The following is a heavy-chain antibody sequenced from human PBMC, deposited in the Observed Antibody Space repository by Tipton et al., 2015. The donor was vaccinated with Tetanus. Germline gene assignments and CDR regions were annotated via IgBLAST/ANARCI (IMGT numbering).Heavy chain of an antibody. J-gene: IGHJ4*02. CDR1: GGSISSSYYY. D-gene: IGHD2-21*01. CDR2: LDYSGNT. CDR3: ARSIPAGPVWPYEH. V-gene: IGHV4-39*01. Sequence: LRLSCTVSGGSISSSYYYWGWIRQPPGKGLEWIGSLDYSGNTYYNSSLMSRVTISVDTSKNQISLRLTSVTAADTAVYYCARSIPAGPVWPYEHWGQGTLVTVSS.